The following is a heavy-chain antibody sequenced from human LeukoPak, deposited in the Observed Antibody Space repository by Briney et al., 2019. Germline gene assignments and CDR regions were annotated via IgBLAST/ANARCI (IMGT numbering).Heavy chain of an antibody. D-gene: IGHD1-26*01. J-gene: IGHJ4*02. V-gene: IGHV3-23*01. Sequence: PGGSLRLSCAASGITSSAPAMSWLRQAPGKGLEWVSSISDTGGITYYVDSVKGRFTCSRDNSRNTLYLQMNSLRAEDTAVYYCARISYSGSSFDYWGQGTLVTVSS. CDR3: ARISYSGSSFDY. CDR1: GITSSAPA. CDR2: ISDTGGIT.